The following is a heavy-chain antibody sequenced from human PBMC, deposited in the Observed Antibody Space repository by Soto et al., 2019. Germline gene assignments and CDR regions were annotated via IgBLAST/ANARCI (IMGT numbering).Heavy chain of an antibody. J-gene: IGHJ3*02. D-gene: IGHD6-13*01. CDR2: TYYRSKWFN. CDR3: SRSRPYSRCWYAIDI. V-gene: IGHV6-1*01. Sequence: SQTLSLTCAISGDSVSSNSGAWNWIRQSPSRGLEWLGRTYYRSKWFNDYAESVKRRITINPDTSKNQFSLQLNSVTPEDTAVYYCSRSRPYSRCWYAIDIWGQGTMVTVS. CDR1: GDSVSSNSGA.